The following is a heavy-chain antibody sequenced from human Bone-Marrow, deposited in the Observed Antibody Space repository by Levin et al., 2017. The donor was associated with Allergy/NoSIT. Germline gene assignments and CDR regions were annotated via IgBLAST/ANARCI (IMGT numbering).Heavy chain of an antibody. CDR2: IYSSGST. D-gene: IGHD2-2*01. CDR3: ARDQQGFCTSTSCERFDP. Sequence: SETLSLICTVSGGSISSYYWSWIRQPAGKALEWIGRIYSSGSTNYNPSLKSRVTMSVDMSKNQFSLKLRSVTAADTAVYYCARDQQGFCTSTSCERFDPWGQGTLVTVSS. J-gene: IGHJ5*02. CDR1: GGSISSYY. V-gene: IGHV4-4*07.